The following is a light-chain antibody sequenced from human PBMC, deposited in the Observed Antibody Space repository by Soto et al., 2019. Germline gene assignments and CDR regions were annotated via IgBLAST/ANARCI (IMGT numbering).Light chain of an antibody. CDR2: GAS. J-gene: IGKJ4*01. V-gene: IGKV3-20*01. CDR1: QSVRSSY. Sequence: EIVLTQSPGTLSLSPGDRATLSCRASQSVRSSYLAWYQQKPGQAPRLIIYGASTRATGIPDRFSGSGSGTDFTLTISRLEPEDFAFYYCQQYGSSPPLTFGGGTKVEIE. CDR3: QQYGSSPPLT.